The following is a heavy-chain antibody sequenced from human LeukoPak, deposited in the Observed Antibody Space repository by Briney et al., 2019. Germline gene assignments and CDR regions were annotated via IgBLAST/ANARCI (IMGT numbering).Heavy chain of an antibody. Sequence: PGGSLRLSCAASGFTFSSYAMNWVRQAPGKGLEWVSSISGSNTSTYYADSVQGRFTISRDNSKNTLYLQVSSLRAEDAAVYYCAKSLTGSGSYYSSGAFDVWGRGTMVTVSP. J-gene: IGHJ3*01. CDR1: GFTFSSYA. D-gene: IGHD3-10*01. CDR3: AKSLTGSGSYYSSGAFDV. CDR2: ISGSNTST. V-gene: IGHV3-23*01.